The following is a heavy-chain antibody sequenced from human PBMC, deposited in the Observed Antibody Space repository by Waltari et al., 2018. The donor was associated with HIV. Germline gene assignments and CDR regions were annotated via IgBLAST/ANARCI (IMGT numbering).Heavy chain of an antibody. CDR1: GGSFSGYY. CDR3: ARGRWGGSYYRYYYYGMDV. J-gene: IGHJ6*02. V-gene: IGHV4-34*01. D-gene: IGHD1-26*01. CDR2: INHSGST. Sequence: QVQLQQWGAGLLKPSETLSLTCAVYGGSFSGYYWSWLRQPPGKGLEWIGEINHSGSTNYNPSLKSRVTISVDTSKNQFSLKLSSVTAADTAVYYCARGRWGGSYYRYYYYGMDVWGQGTTVTVSS.